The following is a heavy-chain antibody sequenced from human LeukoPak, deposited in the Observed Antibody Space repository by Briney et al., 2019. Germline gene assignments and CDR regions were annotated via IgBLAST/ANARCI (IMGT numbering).Heavy chain of an antibody. V-gene: IGHV3-23*01. D-gene: IGHD3-10*01. CDR1: GFTFSSYA. Sequence: GGSLRLSCAASGFTFSSYAMSWVRQAPEKGLEWVSAISGSGGSTDYADSVKGRFTISRDNAKNSLYLRMNSLRAEDTAVYYCARDDYGSGSYRFDYWGQGTLVTVSS. CDR2: ISGSGGST. CDR3: ARDDYGSGSYRFDY. J-gene: IGHJ4*02.